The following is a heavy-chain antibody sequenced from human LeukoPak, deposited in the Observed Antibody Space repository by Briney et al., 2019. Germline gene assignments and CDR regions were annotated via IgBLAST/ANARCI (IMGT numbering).Heavy chain of an antibody. CDR2: ISYDGSNK. Sequence: GGSLRPSCAASGFTFSSYAMHWVRQAPGKGLEWVAVISYDGSNKYYADSVKGRFTISRDNSKNTLYLQMNSLRAEDTAVYYCAREPRDSHDAFDIWGQGTMVTVSS. CDR3: AREPRDSHDAFDI. J-gene: IGHJ3*02. CDR1: GFTFSSYA. V-gene: IGHV3-30*04. D-gene: IGHD4-11*01.